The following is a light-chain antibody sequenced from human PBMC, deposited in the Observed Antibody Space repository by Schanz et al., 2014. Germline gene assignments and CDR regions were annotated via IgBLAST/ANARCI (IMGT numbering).Light chain of an antibody. Sequence: QSALTQPASVSGSPGQSITISCTGTSSDIGGRAYVSWYQQRPGKAPQLILYDVNSRPSGVSNRFSGSKSGNTASLTISGLQAEDEADYYCCLYTPMSVIFGGGTKLTVL. V-gene: IGLV2-14*01. CDR3: CLYTPMSVI. CDR2: DVN. J-gene: IGLJ2*01. CDR1: SSDIGGRAY.